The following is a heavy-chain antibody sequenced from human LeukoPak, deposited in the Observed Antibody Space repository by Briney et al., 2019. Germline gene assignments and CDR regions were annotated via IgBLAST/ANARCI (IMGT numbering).Heavy chain of an antibody. CDR2: ISWSGGNI. Sequence: AGGSLRLACVGSGFTFDDYAMHWVRHAPGKGLDWVSGISWSGGNIAYAESVKGRFTISRDNAKKSLYLQMSSLRAEDTALYYCAKALSGGDPDAFDIWGQGTMVTVSS. D-gene: IGHD2-21*02. V-gene: IGHV3-9*01. CDR3: AKALSGGDPDAFDI. J-gene: IGHJ3*02. CDR1: GFTFDDYA.